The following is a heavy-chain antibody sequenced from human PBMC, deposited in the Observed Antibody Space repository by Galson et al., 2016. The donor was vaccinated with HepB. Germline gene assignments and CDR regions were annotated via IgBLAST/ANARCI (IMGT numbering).Heavy chain of an antibody. V-gene: IGHV3-23*01. CDR1: GFTFNTYA. CDR3: AKVDCGGDCKRFDY. CDR2: LSASGGAT. J-gene: IGHJ4*02. D-gene: IGHD2-21*02. Sequence: SLRLSCAASGFTFNTYAMSWVRQAPGKGLEWVSTLSASGGATYYSDSVKGRFTISRDNSKNTLYLQMSSPRAEDTALYYCAKVDCGGDCKRFDYWGQGTLVTVSS.